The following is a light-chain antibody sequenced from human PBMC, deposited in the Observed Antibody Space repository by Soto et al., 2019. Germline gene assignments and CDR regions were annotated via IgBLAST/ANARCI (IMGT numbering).Light chain of an antibody. CDR1: QTISSW. CDR2: AAS. V-gene: IGKV1-12*01. CDR3: QQANSFPQT. Sequence: DIQMTQSPSSVSASVGDTVTITCRASQTISSWLARYQQKPGKAPKLLIYAASTLHSGVPSRFSGSGFGTDFTLTITSLQPEDFATYYCQQANSFPQTFGQGTKVEL. J-gene: IGKJ1*01.